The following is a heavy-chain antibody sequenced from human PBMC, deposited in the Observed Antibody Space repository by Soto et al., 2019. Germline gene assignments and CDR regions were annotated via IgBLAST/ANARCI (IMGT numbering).Heavy chain of an antibody. J-gene: IGHJ5*02. CDR3: AREKPDIVVVVAASPPWFDP. D-gene: IGHD2-15*01. Sequence: PGGSLRLSCAASGFTFSSYAMHWVRQAPGKGLEWVAVISYDGSNKYYADSVKGRFTISRDNSKNTLYLQMNSLRAEDTAVYYCAREKPDIVVVVAASPPWFDPWGQGTLVTVSS. CDR1: GFTFSSYA. CDR2: ISYDGSNK. V-gene: IGHV3-30-3*01.